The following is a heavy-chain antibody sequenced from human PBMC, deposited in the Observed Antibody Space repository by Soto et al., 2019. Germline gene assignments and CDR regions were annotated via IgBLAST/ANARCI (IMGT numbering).Heavy chain of an antibody. J-gene: IGHJ4*02. Sequence: EVQLLESGGGLVQPGGSLRLSCAASGFTFSSYAMSWVRQAPGKGLVWVSAISGSGGSTYYADSVKGRFTISRDNSKNTLYLQMNSLRAEDTAVYYCAKDTLEYYDYIWGSYRGPFDYWGQGTLVTVSS. V-gene: IGHV3-23*01. CDR3: AKDTLEYYDYIWGSYRGPFDY. CDR2: ISGSGGST. CDR1: GFTFSSYA. D-gene: IGHD3-16*02.